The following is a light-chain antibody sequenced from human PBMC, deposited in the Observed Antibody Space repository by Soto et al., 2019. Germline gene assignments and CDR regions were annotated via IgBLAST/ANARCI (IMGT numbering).Light chain of an antibody. J-gene: IGKJ2*01. CDR2: GAS. CDR1: QSVSSN. CDR3: QHYNNWPPYT. Sequence: EVVMTQSPATLSVSPWGRATLSCRASQSVSSNLVWYQQKPGQAPRLLIYGASTRATGIPARCSGSGSGTEFTLTIRSLQSEDFAVYYCQHYNNWPPYTFGQGTKLEIK. V-gene: IGKV3-15*01.